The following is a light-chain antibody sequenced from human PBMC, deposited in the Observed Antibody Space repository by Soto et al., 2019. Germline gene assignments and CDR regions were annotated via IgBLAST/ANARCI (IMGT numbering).Light chain of an antibody. J-gene: IGKJ5*01. CDR2: KAS. V-gene: IGKV1-5*03. Sequence: DIQMTESPSTLSGSVGDRVTMTCRASQTISSWLAWYQQKPGKAPKLLIYKASTLKSGVPSRFSGSGSGTDFTLTISSLQPEDVTTYYCQQYDNLPLIFCQGTRLEIK. CDR1: QTISSW. CDR3: QQYDNLPLI.